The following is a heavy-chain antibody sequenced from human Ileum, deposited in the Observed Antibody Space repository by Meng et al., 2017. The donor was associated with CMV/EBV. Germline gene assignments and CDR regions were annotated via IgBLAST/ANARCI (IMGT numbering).Heavy chain of an antibody. D-gene: IGHD6-13*01. CDR3: ARGAAAGRLYDY. Sequence: KASGGTFSSYAISWVRQAPGQGLEWMGGIIPILGIANYAQKFQGRVTITADKSTSTAYMELSSLRSEDTAVYYCARGAAAGRLYDYWGQGTLVTVS. CDR2: IIPILGIA. V-gene: IGHV1-69*10. J-gene: IGHJ4*02. CDR1: GGTFSSYA.